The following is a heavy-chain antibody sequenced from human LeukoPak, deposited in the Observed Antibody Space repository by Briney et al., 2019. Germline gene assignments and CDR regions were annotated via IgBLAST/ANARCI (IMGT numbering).Heavy chain of an antibody. V-gene: IGHV3-21*01. D-gene: IGHD3-10*01. CDR2: MDRHTDI. CDR1: GFTFSNFG. CDR3: ARDAPGSYYVY. J-gene: IGHJ4*02. Sequence: PGGSLRLSCTASGFTFSNFGVNWVRQAPGKGLEWVSCMDRHTDIYYANSVRGRFTISRDNAKNSVFLQMNRLTVEDTAVYYCARDAPGSYYVYWGQGTLVTVSS.